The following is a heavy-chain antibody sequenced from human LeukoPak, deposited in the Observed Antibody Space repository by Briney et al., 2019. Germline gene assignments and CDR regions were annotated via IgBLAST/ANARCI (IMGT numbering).Heavy chain of an antibody. Sequence: PGRSLRLSCEASGFNFADYAMHWVRQAPGKGLEYVSGINWKGDSIGYADSVKGRFTISRDNAKNSLYLQMNNLGVEDTALYYCAKDAYSGYGDFDYWGQGTLLTVSS. D-gene: IGHD4-17*01. CDR3: AKDAYSGYGDFDY. CDR2: INWKGDSI. J-gene: IGHJ4*02. V-gene: IGHV3-9*01. CDR1: GFNFADYA.